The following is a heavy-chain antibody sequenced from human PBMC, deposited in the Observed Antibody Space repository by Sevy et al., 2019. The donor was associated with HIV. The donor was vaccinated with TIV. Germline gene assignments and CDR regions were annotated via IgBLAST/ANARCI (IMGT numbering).Heavy chain of an antibody. J-gene: IGHJ3*02. CDR1: GFTFSNNG. V-gene: IGHV3-30*02. CDR2: MRNDGSSA. CDR3: AGEQTVLHVVYDNPLEAFDM. D-gene: IGHD2-8*02. Sequence: GGSLRLSCTASGFTFSNNGMHWVRQAPGKGLEWVAFMRNDGSSAYYADSVKGRFTISRDNSKNTLYLQMSGLRAEALPVYYRAGEQTVLHVVYDNPLEAFDMWGQGTMVTVSS.